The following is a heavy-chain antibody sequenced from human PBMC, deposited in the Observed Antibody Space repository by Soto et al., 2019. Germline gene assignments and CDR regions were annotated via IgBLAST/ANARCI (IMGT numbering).Heavy chain of an antibody. J-gene: IGHJ4*02. D-gene: IGHD1-7*01. Sequence: PGGSLRLSCAASGFSFSTYGMHWVRQAPGKGLEWVAVTWYDGNDKYYADSVKGRFTISRDNSKNTLYLQMNSLGAEDTPVYYCPTEAAGNSPFIYWGQGTLVTVSS. V-gene: IGHV3-33*01. CDR1: GFSFSTYG. CDR2: TWYDGNDK. CDR3: PTEAAGNSPFIY.